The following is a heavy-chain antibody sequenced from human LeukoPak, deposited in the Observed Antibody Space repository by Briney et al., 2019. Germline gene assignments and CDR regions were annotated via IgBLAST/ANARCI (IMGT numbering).Heavy chain of an antibody. CDR1: GFTFSSYW. D-gene: IGHD1-7*01. J-gene: IGHJ6*02. CDR3: ARDQSPNWNYAYYYGMDV. CDR2: INSDGSST. Sequence: PGGSLRLSCAASGFTFSSYWMHCVRQAPGKGLVWVSRINSDGSSTNYADSVKGRFTISRDNAKNTLYLQMNSLRAEETAVYYCARDQSPNWNYAYYYGMDVWGQGTTVTVSS. V-gene: IGHV3-74*01.